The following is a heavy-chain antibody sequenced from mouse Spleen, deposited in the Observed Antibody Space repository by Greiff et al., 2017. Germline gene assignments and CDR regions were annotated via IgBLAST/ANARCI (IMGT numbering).Heavy chain of an antibody. CDR2: IYPGDGDT. CDR3: ATYGSSYDYAMDY. J-gene: IGHJ4*01. CDR1: GYAFSSSW. V-gene: IGHV1-82*01. Sequence: QVQLKQSGPELVKPGASVKISCKASGYAFSSSWMNWVKQRPGKGLEWIGRIYPGDGDTNYNGKFKGKATLTADKSSSTAYMQLSSLTSEDSAVYFCATYGSSYDYAMDYWGQGTSVTVSS. D-gene: IGHD1-1*01.